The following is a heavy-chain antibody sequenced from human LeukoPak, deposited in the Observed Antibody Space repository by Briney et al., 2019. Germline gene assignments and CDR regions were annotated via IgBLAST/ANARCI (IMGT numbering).Heavy chain of an antibody. J-gene: IGHJ6*03. CDR3: ARTGTAYYYYYMDV. Sequence: GASVKVSCKASGYTFTSYDINWVRQATGQGLEWMGWMNPNSGNTGYAQKFQGRVTMTRNTSISTAYTELSSLRSEDTAVYYCARTGTAYYYYYMDVWGKGTTVTVSS. CDR2: MNPNSGNT. V-gene: IGHV1-8*01. CDR1: GYTFTSYD. D-gene: IGHD1-1*01.